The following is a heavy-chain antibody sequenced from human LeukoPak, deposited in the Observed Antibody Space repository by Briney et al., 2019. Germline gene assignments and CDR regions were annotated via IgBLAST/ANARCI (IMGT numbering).Heavy chain of an antibody. J-gene: IGHJ6*03. Sequence: PGGSLRLSCAASGFTFSSYEMNWVRQAPGKGLEWVSGIGGSGGYHTYYADSVKGRFTISRDNSRNTLYLQMNSLRAEDTAVYYCAKDDGGSYYIYYYYMDVWGKGTTVTISS. CDR1: GFTFSSYE. D-gene: IGHD1-26*01. CDR2: IGGSGGYHT. V-gene: IGHV3-23*01. CDR3: AKDDGGSYYIYYYYMDV.